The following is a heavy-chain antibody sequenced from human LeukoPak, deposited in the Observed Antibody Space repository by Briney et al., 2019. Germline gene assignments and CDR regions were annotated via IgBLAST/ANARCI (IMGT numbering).Heavy chain of an antibody. J-gene: IGHJ6*02. CDR1: GYTFTSYG. CDR3: ARVLGGNSLYYYYYGMDV. D-gene: IGHD4-23*01. V-gene: IGHV1-18*01. Sequence: ASVRVSFKASGYTFTSYGISWVRQAPGQGLEWMGWISAYNGNTNYAQKLQGRVTMTTDTSTSTAYMELRSLRSDDTAVYYCARVLGGNSLYYYYYGMDVWGQGTTVTVSS. CDR2: ISAYNGNT.